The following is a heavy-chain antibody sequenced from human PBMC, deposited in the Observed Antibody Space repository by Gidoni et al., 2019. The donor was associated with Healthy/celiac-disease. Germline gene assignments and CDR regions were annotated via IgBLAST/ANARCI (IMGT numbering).Heavy chain of an antibody. CDR2: MNPNSGNT. D-gene: IGHD3-3*01. Sequence: QVQLVQSGAEVKKPGASVKVSCKASGYTFTSYDINWVRQATGQGLEWMGWMNPNSGNTGYAQKFQGRVTITRTSSISTVYRDLSSLRSEDTAVYYCARDWFGGGDGFDIWGQGTLVTVSS. CDR1: GYTFTSYD. CDR3: ARDWFGGGDGFDI. V-gene: IGHV1-8*01. J-gene: IGHJ3*02.